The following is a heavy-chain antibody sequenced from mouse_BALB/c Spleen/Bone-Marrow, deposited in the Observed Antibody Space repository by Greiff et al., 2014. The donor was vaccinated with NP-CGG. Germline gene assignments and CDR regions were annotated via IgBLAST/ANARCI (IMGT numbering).Heavy chain of an antibody. Sequence: VHVKQSGPDLVKPGASVKISCKASGYSFTGYYMHWVKQSHGKSLEWIGRVNPNNGGTSYNQRFKDKAILTVDKSSSTAYMEIRNLTSEDSAVYFCARYGTYYYAMDYWGQGTSVTVSS. V-gene: IGHV1-26*01. J-gene: IGHJ4*01. CDR1: GYSFTGYY. D-gene: IGHD1-1*01. CDR3: ARYGTYYYAMDY. CDR2: VNPNNGGT.